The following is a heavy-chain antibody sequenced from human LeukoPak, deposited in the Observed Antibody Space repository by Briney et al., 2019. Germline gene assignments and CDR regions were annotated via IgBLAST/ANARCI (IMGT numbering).Heavy chain of an antibody. CDR3: AKDLVVIPSGVGDDYPFDASDI. Sequence: GGSLRLSCAASGFTFNSYGMTWVRQAPGKGLEWVSTISGSTSNTYYADSVKGRFTISRDNSKNTLYLQMNSLRAEDTAVYFCAKDLVVIPSGVGDDYPFDASDIWGQGTLVTVSS. J-gene: IGHJ3*02. CDR2: ISGSTSNT. D-gene: IGHD4-11*01. CDR1: GFTFNSYG. V-gene: IGHV3-23*01.